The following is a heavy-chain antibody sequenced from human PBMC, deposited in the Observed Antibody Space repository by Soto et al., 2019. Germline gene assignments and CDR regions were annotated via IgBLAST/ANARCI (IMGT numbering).Heavy chain of an antibody. D-gene: IGHD6-13*01. CDR3: ARSSSWYWFDP. J-gene: IGHJ5*02. Sequence: ASVKVSCKASGYTFTSYYMHWVRQAPGQGLEWMGIIKPSGGSTSNAQKFQGRVTMTRDTSTSTVYMELSSLRSEDTAVYYCARSSSWYWFDPWGQGTLVTVSS. V-gene: IGHV1-46*01. CDR1: GYTFTSYY. CDR2: IKPSGGST.